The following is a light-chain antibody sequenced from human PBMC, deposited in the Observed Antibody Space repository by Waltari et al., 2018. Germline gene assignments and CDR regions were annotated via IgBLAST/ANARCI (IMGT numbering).Light chain of an antibody. V-gene: IGLV1-40*01. CDR2: ENT. Sequence: QSVLTQAPSVSGAPGQRVTLSCTGGDSRIPPFGVKWHQHLPGRVPKPLIYENTKRPSGVPDRFSGSKSGTSASLAIEGLQPEDEGDYYCQSYDNSLRGSLLFGGGTKVTV. CDR1: DSRIPPFG. J-gene: IGLJ3*02. CDR3: QSYDNSLRGSLL.